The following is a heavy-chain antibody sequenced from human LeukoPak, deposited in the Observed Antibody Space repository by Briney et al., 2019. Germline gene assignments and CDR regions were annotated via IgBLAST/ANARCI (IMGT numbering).Heavy chain of an antibody. CDR1: GFTFSNFP. J-gene: IGHJ5*02. V-gene: IGHV3-30*03. CDR2: ISYDDSNK. CDR3: ARDRSNCFDP. Sequence: GGSLRLSCAASGFTFSNFPMIWVRQAPGKGLEWVAVISYDDSNKYYADSVKGRFTISRDKSKNTMYLQMNSLRLEDTAVYYCARDRSNCFDPWGQGTLVTVSS.